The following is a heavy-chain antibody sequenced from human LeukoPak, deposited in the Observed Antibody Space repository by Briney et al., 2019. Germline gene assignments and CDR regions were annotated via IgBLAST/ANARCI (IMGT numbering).Heavy chain of an antibody. J-gene: IGHJ6*03. Sequence: GGSLRLSCAASGFTFSDYYMSWIRQAPGKGLEWVSYISSSGSTIYYADSVKGRFTISRDNAKNSLYLRMNSLRAEDTAVYYCAKDVKAHYYYYYMDVWGKGTTVTVSS. CDR1: GFTFSDYY. CDR2: ISSSGSTI. V-gene: IGHV3-11*01. CDR3: AKDVKAHYYYYYMDV.